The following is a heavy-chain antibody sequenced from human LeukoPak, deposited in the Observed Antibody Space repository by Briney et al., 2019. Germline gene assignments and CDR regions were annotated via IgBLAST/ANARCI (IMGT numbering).Heavy chain of an antibody. V-gene: IGHV3-11*04. J-gene: IGHJ4*02. D-gene: IGHD3-10*01. CDR3: ARVPTRPLWFGEGEGTYYFDY. Sequence: GGSLRLSCAASGFTFSDYYMSWIRQAPGKGLEWVSYISSSGSTIYYADSVKGRFTISRDNAKNSLYLQMNSLRAEDTAVYYCARVPTRPLWFGEGEGTYYFDYWGQGTLVTVSS. CDR1: GFTFSDYY. CDR2: ISSSGSTI.